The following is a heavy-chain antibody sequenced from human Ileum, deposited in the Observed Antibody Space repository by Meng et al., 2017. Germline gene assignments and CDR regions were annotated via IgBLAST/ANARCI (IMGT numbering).Heavy chain of an antibody. CDR1: GYSFTSHD. D-gene: IGHD5-12*01. J-gene: IGHJ5*02. CDR2: MNPDADSGDT. CDR3: ARGRSVWGGYAWFDP. V-gene: IGHV1-8*02. Sequence: QVQLGPSGAEVKKPGASVKVSCKASGYSFTSHDINWVRQAPGQGLEWRGWMNPDADSGDTGYAQKFRGRVSFSKNVSINTAYMELSSLTSDDTAVYYCARGRSVWGGYAWFDPWGRGTLVTVSS.